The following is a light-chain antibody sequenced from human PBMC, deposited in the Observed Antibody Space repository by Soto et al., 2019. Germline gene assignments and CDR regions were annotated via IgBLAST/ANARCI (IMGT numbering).Light chain of an antibody. Sequence: DIQMTQSPSSRSASVGDRVTITCRASQNIRSYVNWYQQKAGKAPNLLIYAAASLQSGVPSRFRGFGAGTDFTHTITSLQAEDFATYYCQQTYSPPWTFCQGTKVEVK. CDR2: AAA. V-gene: IGKV1-39*01. CDR1: QNIRSY. CDR3: QQTYSPPWT. J-gene: IGKJ1*01.